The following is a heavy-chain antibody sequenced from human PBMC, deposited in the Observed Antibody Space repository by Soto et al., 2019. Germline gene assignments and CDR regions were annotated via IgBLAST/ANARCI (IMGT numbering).Heavy chain of an antibody. CDR3: ARGPTAEKVDS. CDR1: GASISSYY. J-gene: IGHJ4*02. CDR2: VYYSGST. V-gene: IGHV4-59*01. Sequence: SETLSLTCTVSGASISSYYWSWIRQPPGKGLEWIGYVYYSGSTNYNPSLKSRVTISVDTSKNQFSLKLSSVTAADTAMYYCARGPTAEKVDSWGQGILVTVSS.